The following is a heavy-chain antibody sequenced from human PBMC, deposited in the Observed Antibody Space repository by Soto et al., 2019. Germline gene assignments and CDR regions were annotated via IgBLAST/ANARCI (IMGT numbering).Heavy chain of an antibody. J-gene: IGHJ6*02. CDR3: ARGPIYHV. D-gene: IGHD3-3*02. CDR2: VYDTRT. Sequence: SETLSLTCNVSGGSISNYYWTWIRQPPGKGLEWIGYVYDTRTNYNPSLKSRVAISMDTSKKQLSLKLSSVTAADTAVYYCARGPIYHVWGQGTTVTVSS. V-gene: IGHV4-59*01. CDR1: GGSISNYY.